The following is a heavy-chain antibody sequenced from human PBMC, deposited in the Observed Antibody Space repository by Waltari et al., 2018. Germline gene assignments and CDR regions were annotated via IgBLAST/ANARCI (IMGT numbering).Heavy chain of an antibody. Sequence: EVQLVESGGGLVQPGGSLRLSCAASGFTFRSYWMHWVRQAPGKGLAWVSRINSDGSSTSYADSVMGRFTISRDNAKNTLYLQMNSLSVDDTAVYYCAELSSSAFHIWGQGTMVTVSS. CDR3: AELSSSAFHI. CDR1: GFTFRSYW. J-gene: IGHJ3*02. CDR2: INSDGSST. V-gene: IGHV3-74*01. D-gene: IGHD1-7*01.